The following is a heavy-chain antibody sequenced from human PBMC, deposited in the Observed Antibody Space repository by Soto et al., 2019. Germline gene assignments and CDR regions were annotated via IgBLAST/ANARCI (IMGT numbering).Heavy chain of an antibody. CDR3: ARERTVGSGSNYYYMDF. CDR1: GFTLSSYS. CDR2: ISSSSSTI. Sequence: GGSLRLSCAASGFTLSSYSMNWVRQAPGKGLEWVSYISSSSSTIYYADSVKGRFTISRDNAKNSLYLQMNSLRAEDTAVYYCARERTVGSGSNYYYMDFWGKGSSVIVSS. V-gene: IGHV3-48*01. J-gene: IGHJ6*03. D-gene: IGHD6-19*01.